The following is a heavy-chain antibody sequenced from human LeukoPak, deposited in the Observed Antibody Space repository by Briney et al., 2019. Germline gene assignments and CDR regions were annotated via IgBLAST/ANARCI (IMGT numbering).Heavy chain of an antibody. CDR1: GGSISSSSYY. D-gene: IGHD1-26*01. CDR3: ARHGIAFDI. Sequence: SETLSLTCTVSGGSISSSSYYWGWIRQPPGKGLEWIGSIYYRGSTFYNPSLNSRVNISVDPSKHQFSLKLDSVTAADTAVYYCARHGIAFDIWGQGTMVTVSS. V-gene: IGHV4-39*01. J-gene: IGHJ3*02. CDR2: IYYRGST.